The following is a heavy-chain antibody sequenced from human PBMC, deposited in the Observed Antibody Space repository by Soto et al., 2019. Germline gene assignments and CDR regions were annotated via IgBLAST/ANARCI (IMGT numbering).Heavy chain of an antibody. Sequence: QVQLVQSGAEVKKPGASVKVSCKASGYTFTSYGISWVRQAPGQGLEWMGWISAYNGNTNYEQKLQGRVTKTTDTSQSTAYMVVRSLRSDDRDVYYCARDRGSYVLYYWGPGTLVVVAS. CDR1: GYTFTSYG. V-gene: IGHV1-18*01. D-gene: IGHD1-26*01. J-gene: IGHJ4*02. CDR3: ARDRGSYVLYY. CDR2: ISAYNGNT.